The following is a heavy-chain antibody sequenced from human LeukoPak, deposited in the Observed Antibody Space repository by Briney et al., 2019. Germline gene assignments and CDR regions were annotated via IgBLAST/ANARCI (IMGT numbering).Heavy chain of an antibody. CDR1: GFTFSNHW. J-gene: IGHJ6*02. CDR3: GRGHYGLDV. V-gene: IGHV3-7*04. CDR2: IYLDGSEI. Sequence: GGSLRLSCVGSGFTFSNHWMSWVRQTPGKGLEWLAHIYLDGSEIFYMDSVKGRFTTSRDNAKNSVYLQMNSPRAEDTAVYYCGRGHYGLDVWGQGTTVTVSS.